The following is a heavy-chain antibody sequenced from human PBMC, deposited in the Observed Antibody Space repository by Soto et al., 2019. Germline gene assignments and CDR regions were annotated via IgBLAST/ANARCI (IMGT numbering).Heavy chain of an antibody. CDR1: GGTFSSHA. V-gene: IGHV1-69*01. Sequence: QVQLVQSGAEVKKPGSSVKVSCKASGGTFSSHAISWVRQAPGQGLEWMGGIIPIFDTPKYAQKFQGRVTIMADESTNTGYVELRSLRSCDTAGYHCARGPSDYYYGMSVGGQETTFPVSS. CDR2: IIPIFDTP. D-gene: IGHD1-26*01. J-gene: IGHJ6*02. CDR3: ARGPSDYYYGMSV.